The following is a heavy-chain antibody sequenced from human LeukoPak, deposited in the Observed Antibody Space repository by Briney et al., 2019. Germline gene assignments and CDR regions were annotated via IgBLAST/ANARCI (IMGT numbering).Heavy chain of an antibody. J-gene: IGHJ3*02. CDR1: GFTFDDYG. V-gene: IGHV3-20*04. Sequence: PEGSLRLSCAASGFTFDDYGMSWVRQTPGKGLEWVSGINWNGGSTAYADSVRGRFTISRDNAKNSLYLQMNSLRAEDTALYYCARAGSGGNCPCAFDIWGQGTMVTVSS. D-gene: IGHD2-15*01. CDR2: INWNGGST. CDR3: ARAGSGGNCPCAFDI.